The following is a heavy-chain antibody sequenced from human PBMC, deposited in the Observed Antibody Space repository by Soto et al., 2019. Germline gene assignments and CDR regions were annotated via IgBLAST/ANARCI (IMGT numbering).Heavy chain of an antibody. Sequence: GGSLRLSCAPSGFTFSGHWMTWVRQAPGKGLEWVTSIKEDGSEKKYVDSAKGRFTISRDNAKKSLYLQMNSLRGDDTAVYYCARGGSNRFGLWGQGTLVTVSS. CDR3: ARGGSNRFGL. CDR2: IKEDGSEK. V-gene: IGHV3-7*04. CDR1: GFTFSGHW. D-gene: IGHD6-13*01. J-gene: IGHJ4*02.